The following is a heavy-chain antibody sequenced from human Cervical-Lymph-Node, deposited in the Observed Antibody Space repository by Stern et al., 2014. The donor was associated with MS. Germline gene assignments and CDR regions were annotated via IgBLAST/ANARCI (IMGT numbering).Heavy chain of an antibody. J-gene: IGHJ4*02. Sequence: VQLVESGAEVKKPGASVKVSCKASGDTFTRYYMHRVRQAPGQGLEWKGIINPTGGSTHFSQRFQGRVTLTSDTSTSTVYMELSSLRSEDTANYYCATYSSSWSPPWYWGQGTLVTVSS. CDR2: INPTGGST. CDR3: ATYSSSWSPPWY. D-gene: IGHD6-6*01. CDR1: GDTFTRYY. V-gene: IGHV1-46*01.